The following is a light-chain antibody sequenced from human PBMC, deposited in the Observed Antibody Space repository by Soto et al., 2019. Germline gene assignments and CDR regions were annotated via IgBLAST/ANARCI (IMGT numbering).Light chain of an antibody. V-gene: IGKV1-39*01. CDR2: AAS. CDR1: QTITTY. CDR3: QQSYSAPRT. J-gene: IGKJ1*01. Sequence: DIQMTQSPSSLSASVGDRVTITCRTSQTITTYLNWYQQKQGKXPKLLIYAASSLQIGVPPRFSGSGSGTDLTLAISSLQPEDFATYYCQQSYSAPRTFGQGTKVDIK.